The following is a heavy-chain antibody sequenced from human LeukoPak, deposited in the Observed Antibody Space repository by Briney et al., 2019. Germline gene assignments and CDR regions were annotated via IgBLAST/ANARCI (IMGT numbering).Heavy chain of an antibody. Sequence: GASVKVSCKASGYTFTGYYMHWVRQAPGQGLEWMGWINPNSGGTNYAQKFQGWVTMTRDTSISTAYMELSRLRSDDTAVYYCARGLGGDTFGGPEGYWGQGTLVTVSS. CDR1: GYTFTGYY. CDR2: INPNSGGT. D-gene: IGHD3-16*01. V-gene: IGHV1-2*04. CDR3: ARGLGGDTFGGPEGY. J-gene: IGHJ4*02.